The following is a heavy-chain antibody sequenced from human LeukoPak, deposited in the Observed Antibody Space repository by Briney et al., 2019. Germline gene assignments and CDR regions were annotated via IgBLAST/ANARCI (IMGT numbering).Heavy chain of an antibody. CDR3: ARAPQRKQWLVYYYYYYMDV. CDR1: GFTSSSYW. J-gene: IGHJ6*03. Sequence: GGSLRLSCAASGFTSSSYWMSWVRQAPGKGLEWVANIKQDGSEKYYVDSVKGRFTISRDNAKNSLYLQMNSLRAEDTAVYYCARAPQRKQWLVYYYYYYMDVWGKGATVTVSS. D-gene: IGHD6-19*01. CDR2: IKQDGSEK. V-gene: IGHV3-7*01.